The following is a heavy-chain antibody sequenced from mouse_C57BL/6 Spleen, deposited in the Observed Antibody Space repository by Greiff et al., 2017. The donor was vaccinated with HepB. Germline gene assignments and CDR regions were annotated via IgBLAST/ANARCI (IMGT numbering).Heavy chain of an antibody. D-gene: IGHD2-3*01. Sequence: QVQLQQSGPGLVQPSQSLSITCTVSGFSLTSYGVHWVRQSPGKGLEWLGVIWRGGSTDYNAAFMSRLSITKDNSKSQVFFKMNSLQADDTAIYYCAKEGYDALYAMDYWGQGTSVTVSS. J-gene: IGHJ4*01. CDR1: GFSLTSYG. V-gene: IGHV2-5*01. CDR3: AKEGYDALYAMDY. CDR2: IWRGGST.